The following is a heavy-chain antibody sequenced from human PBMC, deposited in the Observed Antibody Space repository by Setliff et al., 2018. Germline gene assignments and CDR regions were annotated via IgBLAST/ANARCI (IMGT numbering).Heavy chain of an antibody. CDR3: ARINFYVSSGYYYAPEL. CDR1: GYTFAGYY. Sequence: ASVKVSCKASGYTFAGYYTHWVRQAPGQGLEWMGWINPNSGGANYAQKFQGRVTMTRDTSISTGYMELSKLRSDDTAVYYCARINFYVSSGYYYAPELWGQGTTVTVSS. V-gene: IGHV1-2*02. D-gene: IGHD3-22*01. CDR2: INPNSGGA. J-gene: IGHJ4*02.